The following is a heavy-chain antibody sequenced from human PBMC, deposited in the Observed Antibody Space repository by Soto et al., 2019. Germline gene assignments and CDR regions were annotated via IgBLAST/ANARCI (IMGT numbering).Heavy chain of an antibody. J-gene: IGHJ4*02. CDR1: GYTFTSYY. Sequence: ASVKVSCKASGYTFTSYYMHWVRQAPGQGLEWMGIIKPSGGSTSYAQKFQGRVTMTRDTSTSTVYMELSSLRSEDTAVYYCARGGYCSSTSCYKHFDYWGQGTLVTVSS. CDR3: ARGGYCSSTSCYKHFDY. CDR2: IKPSGGST. V-gene: IGHV1-46*01. D-gene: IGHD2-2*02.